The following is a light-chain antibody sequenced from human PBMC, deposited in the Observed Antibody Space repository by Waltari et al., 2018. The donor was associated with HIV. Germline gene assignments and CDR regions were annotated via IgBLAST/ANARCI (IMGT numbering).Light chain of an antibody. V-gene: IGLV3-21*02. Sequence: SYVLTQPPSVSVAPGQTARITCGGNNIGRKSVHWHQKKPGQTPVLVVYDDSDRPSGIPERVSGSNSRNTATLTISRVEAGDEADYHGQVWDSSSDHVLFGGETKVTVL. CDR2: DDS. CDR3: QVWDSSSDHVL. CDR1: NIGRKS. J-gene: IGLJ2*01.